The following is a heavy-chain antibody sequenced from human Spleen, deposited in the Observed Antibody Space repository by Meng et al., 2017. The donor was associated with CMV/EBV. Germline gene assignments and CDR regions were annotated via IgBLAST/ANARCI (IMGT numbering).Heavy chain of an antibody. V-gene: IGHV1-2*02. J-gene: IGHJ6*02. CDR2: INPNSGGT. CDR1: GSTFTGYY. Sequence: ASVKVSCKASGSTFTGYYVHWVRQAPGQGLEWMGWINPNSGGTNYAQKFQGRVTITTDESTSTAYMELSSLRSEDTAVYYCVSSYGMDVWGQGTTVTVSS. CDR3: VSSYGMDV.